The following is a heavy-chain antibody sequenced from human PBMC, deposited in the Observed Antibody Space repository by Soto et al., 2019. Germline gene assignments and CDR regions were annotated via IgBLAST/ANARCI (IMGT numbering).Heavy chain of an antibody. J-gene: IGHJ4*02. D-gene: IGHD1-26*01. CDR3: ARGGRDLDS. Sequence: SETLSLTCTVSGGSISNYYWNWIRQPPGKGLEWIGFIYYSGSTNYNPSLKSRVTISVDTSKNQFSLNLNSVAAADTAVYYCARGGRDLDSWGQGTLVTVSS. CDR1: GGSISNYY. CDR2: IYYSGST. V-gene: IGHV4-59*01.